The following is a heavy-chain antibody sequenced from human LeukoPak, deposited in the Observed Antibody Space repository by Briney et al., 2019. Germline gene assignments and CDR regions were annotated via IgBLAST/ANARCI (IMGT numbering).Heavy chain of an antibody. V-gene: IGHV3-30*19. D-gene: IGHD1-26*01. J-gene: IGHJ5*01. CDR2: ISYHGNKK. CDR1: GFTFSSFG. CDR3: AKDGSIVGTTTGWFDS. Sequence: GGSLRLSCVVSGFTFSSFGMHWVRQAPGKGLEWVAAISYHGNKKYYADSVKGRFTISRDNSKNTVYLQMNSLRGEDTAVYYCAKDGSIVGTTTGWFDSWGQGALVTVSS.